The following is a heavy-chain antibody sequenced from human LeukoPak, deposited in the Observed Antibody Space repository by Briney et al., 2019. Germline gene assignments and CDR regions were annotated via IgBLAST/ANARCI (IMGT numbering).Heavy chain of an antibody. V-gene: IGHV3-21*01. D-gene: IGHD2-15*01. J-gene: IGHJ4*02. CDR1: GFTFSSYS. Sequence: GGSLRLSCAASGFTFSSYSMNWVRQAPGKGLEWVSSISSSSSYIYYADSVKGRFTISRDNAKNSLYLQMNSLRAEDTAVYYCARDRVDIVEDYWGQGTLVTVSS. CDR2: ISSSSSYI. CDR3: ARDRVDIVEDY.